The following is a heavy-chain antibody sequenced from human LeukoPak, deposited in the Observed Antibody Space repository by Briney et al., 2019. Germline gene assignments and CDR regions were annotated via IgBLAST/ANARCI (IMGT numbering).Heavy chain of an antibody. V-gene: IGHV1-2*06. CDR3: ARVGDYSDAFDI. Sequence: GASVKVSCKASGYTFTSYYMHWVRQAPGQGLEWMGRINPNSGGTNYAQKFQGRVTMTRDTSISTAYMELSRLRSDDTAVYYCARVGDYSDAFDIWGQGTMVTVSS. D-gene: IGHD4-17*01. J-gene: IGHJ3*02. CDR2: INPNSGGT. CDR1: GYTFTSYY.